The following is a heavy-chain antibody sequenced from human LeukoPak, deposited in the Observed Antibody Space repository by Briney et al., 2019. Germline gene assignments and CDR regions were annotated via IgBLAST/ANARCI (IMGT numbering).Heavy chain of an antibody. J-gene: IGHJ5*02. CDR2: INHSGST. CDR3: ARLSSGWYSRSNWFDP. CDR1: GGSFSGYY. Sequence: SETLSLTCAVYGGSFSGYYWSWIRQPPGKGLEWIGEINHSGSTNYNPSLKSRVTISVDTSKNQFSLKLSSVTAADTAVYYCARLSSGWYSRSNWFDPWGQGTLVTVSS. V-gene: IGHV4-34*01. D-gene: IGHD6-19*01.